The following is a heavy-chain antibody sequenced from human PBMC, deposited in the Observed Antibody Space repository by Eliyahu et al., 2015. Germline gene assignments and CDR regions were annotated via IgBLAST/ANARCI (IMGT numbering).Heavy chain of an antibody. CDR3: ARHGPVTATADAFDI. J-gene: IGHJ3*02. Sequence: EVQLVQSGAEMKKPGESLRISCKGSGYXFTNYWIGWVRQMPGKGLEWMCIIYPGDSDIRFSPSFQGQVTISADKSINTAYLQWSSLKASDTAMYYCARHGPVTATADAFDIWGQGTMVTVSS. V-gene: IGHV5-51*01. CDR1: GYXFTNYW. D-gene: IGHD4-11*01. CDR2: IYPGDSDI.